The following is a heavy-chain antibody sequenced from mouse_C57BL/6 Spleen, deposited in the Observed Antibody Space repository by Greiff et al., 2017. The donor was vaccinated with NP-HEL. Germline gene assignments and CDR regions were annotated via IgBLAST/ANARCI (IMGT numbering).Heavy chain of an antibody. CDR1: GFTFSSYA. J-gene: IGHJ4*01. CDR2: ISDGGSYT. CDR3: ARAPRDG. Sequence: DVKLVESGGGLVKPGGSLKLSCAASGFTFSSYAMSWVRQTPEKRLEWVATISDGGSYTYYPDNVKGRFTISRDNAKNNLYLQMSHLKSEDTAMYYCARAPRDGWGQGTSVTVSS. V-gene: IGHV5-4*03. D-gene: IGHD3-1*01.